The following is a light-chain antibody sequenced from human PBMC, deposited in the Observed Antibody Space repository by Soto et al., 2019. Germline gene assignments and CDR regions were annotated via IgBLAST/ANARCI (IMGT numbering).Light chain of an antibody. CDR2: AVN. V-gene: IGLV2-8*01. CDR1: SSDVAGYNY. Sequence: QSALTQPPSASGSPGQSVTISCTGTSSDVAGYNYVSWYQQHPGKAPKLMIYAVNKRPSGVPDRFSGSKSGNTASLTVSGLQAEDEADYYCSSYAGSNNFVFGTGTQLTVL. J-gene: IGLJ7*01. CDR3: SSYAGSNNFV.